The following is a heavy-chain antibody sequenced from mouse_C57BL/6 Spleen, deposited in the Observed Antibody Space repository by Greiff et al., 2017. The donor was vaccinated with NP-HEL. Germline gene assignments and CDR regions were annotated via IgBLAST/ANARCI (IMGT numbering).Heavy chain of an antibody. Sequence: QVQLQQPGAELVRPGSSVKLSCKASGYTFTSYWMDWVKQRPGQGLEWIGNIYPSDSETHYNQKFKDKATLTVDKSSSTAYMQLSSLTSEDSAVYYCAREDYGREGGPFDYWGKGTTLTVSS. CDR1: GYTFTSYW. J-gene: IGHJ2*01. V-gene: IGHV1-61*01. CDR3: AREDYGREGGPFDY. CDR2: IYPSDSET. D-gene: IGHD1-1*01.